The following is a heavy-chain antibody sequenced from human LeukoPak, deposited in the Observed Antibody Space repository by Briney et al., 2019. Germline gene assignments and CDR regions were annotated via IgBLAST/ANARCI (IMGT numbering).Heavy chain of an antibody. CDR2: IRYDGSNK. Sequence: GGSLRLSCAASGFTFSSYGMHWVRQAPGKGLEWVAFIRYDGSNKYYADSVKGRFTISRDSSKNTVYLQMNSLRAEDTAVYYCAKDRQSWTSYVNGGDYWGQGTLVTVSS. CDR1: GFTFSSYG. D-gene: IGHD2-2*01. V-gene: IGHV3-30*02. J-gene: IGHJ4*02. CDR3: AKDRQSWTSYVNGGDY.